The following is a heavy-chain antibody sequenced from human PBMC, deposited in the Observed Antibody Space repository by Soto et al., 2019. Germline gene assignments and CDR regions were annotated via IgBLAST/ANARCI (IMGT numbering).Heavy chain of an antibody. CDR1: GGSISSYY. V-gene: IGHV4-59*01. Sequence: SETLSLTCTVSGGSISSYYWSWIRQPPGKGLEWIGYIYYSGSTNYNPSLKSRVTISVDTSKNQFSLKLSSVTAADTAVYYCARDLRGNYYYYMDVWGKGTTVTVSS. J-gene: IGHJ6*03. CDR3: ARDLRGNYYYYMDV. CDR2: IYYSGST.